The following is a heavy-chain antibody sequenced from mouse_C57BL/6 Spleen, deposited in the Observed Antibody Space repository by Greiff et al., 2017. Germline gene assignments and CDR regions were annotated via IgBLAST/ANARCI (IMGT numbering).Heavy chain of an antibody. CDR1: GFTFSDYY. Sequence: EVNVVESEGGLVQPGSSMKLSCTASGFTFSDYYMAWVRQVPEKGLEWVANINYDGSSTYYLDSLKSRFIISRDNAKNILYLQMSSLKSEDTATYYCARADYYFDYWGQGTTLTVSS. V-gene: IGHV5-16*01. CDR2: INYDGSST. J-gene: IGHJ2*01. CDR3: ARADYYFDY.